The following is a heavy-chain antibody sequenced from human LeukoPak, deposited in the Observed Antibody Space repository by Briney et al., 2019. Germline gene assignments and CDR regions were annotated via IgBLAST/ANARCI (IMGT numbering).Heavy chain of an antibody. CDR3: ARGPRPLDGYNSSYYYYYGMDV. J-gene: IGHJ6*02. Sequence: ASVKVSCKASGYTFTSYDINWVRQATGQGLEWMGWMNPNSDNTGYAQKFQGRVTMTRNTSISTAYMELSSLRSEDTAVYYCARGPRPLDGYNSSYYYYYGMDVWGQGTTVTVSS. D-gene: IGHD5-24*01. CDR2: MNPNSDNT. CDR1: GYTFTSYD. V-gene: IGHV1-8*01.